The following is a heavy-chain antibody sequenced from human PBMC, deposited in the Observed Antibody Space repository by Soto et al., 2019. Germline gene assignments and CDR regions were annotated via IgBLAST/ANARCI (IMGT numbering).Heavy chain of an antibody. CDR2: IKQDGSEK. CDR1: GCTFRLFD. V-gene: IGHV3-7*01. J-gene: IGHJ4*02. CDR3: ARDYGWPGYDY. D-gene: IGHD2-15*01. Sequence: PVGSRRLYCAASGCTFRLFDMSCVRQAPWKGLEWVANIKQDGSEKYYVDSVKGRFTISRDNAKNSLYLQMNSLRAEDTAVYYCARDYGWPGYDYWGQGTLLTVSS.